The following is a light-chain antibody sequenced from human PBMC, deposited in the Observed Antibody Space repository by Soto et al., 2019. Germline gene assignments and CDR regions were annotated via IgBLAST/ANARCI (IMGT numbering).Light chain of an antibody. J-gene: IGLJ1*01. V-gene: IGLV2-14*03. CDR2: DVL. CDR3: ASYTSSSTLV. Sequence: QSVLTQPASVSGSPGQSITISCTGTSNDVGGHDYVSWYQQHPGKAPKLVIYDVLSRPSGVSDRFSDSKSGHTASLTISGLRPEDEADYYCASYTSSSTLVFGTGTKVTVL. CDR1: SNDVGGHDY.